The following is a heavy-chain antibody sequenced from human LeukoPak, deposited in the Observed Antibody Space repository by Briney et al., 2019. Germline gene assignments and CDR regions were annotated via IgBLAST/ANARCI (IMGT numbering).Heavy chain of an antibody. CDR3: ARTLRWYQGGNWFDP. J-gene: IGHJ5*02. CDR2: IYYSGST. D-gene: IGHD4-23*01. V-gene: IGHV4-31*03. CDR1: GGSISSGGYY. Sequence: SQTLSLTCTVSGGSISSGGYYWSWIRQHPGKRLEWIGYIYYSGSTYYNPSLKSRVTISVDTSKNQFSLKLSSVTAADTAVYYCARTLRWYQGGNWFDPWGQGTLVTVSS.